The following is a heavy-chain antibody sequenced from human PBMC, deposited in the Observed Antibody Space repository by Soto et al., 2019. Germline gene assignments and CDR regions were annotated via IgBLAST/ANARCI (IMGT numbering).Heavy chain of an antibody. CDR2: IIPIFGTA. CDR3: ARSQGGSSSLDIYSYYYYGMDV. J-gene: IGHJ6*02. Sequence: QVQLVQSGAEVKKPGSSVKVSCKAPGGTFSSYAISWVRQAPGQGLEWMGGIIPIFGTANYAQKFQGRVTITEDESTSTGYMELSSLRSEDTAVYYCARSQGGSSSLDIYSYYYYGMDVWGQGTTVTVSS. V-gene: IGHV1-69*01. D-gene: IGHD2-15*01. CDR1: GGTFSSYA.